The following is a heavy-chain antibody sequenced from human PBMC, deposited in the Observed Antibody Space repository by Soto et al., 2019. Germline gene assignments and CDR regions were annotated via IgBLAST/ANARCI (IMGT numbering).Heavy chain of an antibody. V-gene: IGHV1-69*02. Sequence: QVQLVQSGAEVKKPGSSVKVSCKASGGTFSSYTISWVRQAPGQGLEWMGRIIPILGIANYAQKFQGRVTITADKSTSTAYMELSSLRSEDTAVYYCAIDSSGYDAFDIWGQGTMVTVSS. D-gene: IGHD3-22*01. CDR1: GGTFSSYT. CDR2: IIPILGIA. CDR3: AIDSSGYDAFDI. J-gene: IGHJ3*02.